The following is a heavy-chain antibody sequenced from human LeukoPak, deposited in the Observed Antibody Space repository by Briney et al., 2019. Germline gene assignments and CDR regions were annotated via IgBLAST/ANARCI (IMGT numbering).Heavy chain of an antibody. CDR3: ARDIVVPPGGGRYFDN. D-gene: IGHD2-2*01. CDR2: IRYDGSDK. J-gene: IGHJ4*02. V-gene: IGHV3-30*02. CDR1: GFTFSSYG. Sequence: PGGSLRLSCAASGFTFSSYGMHWVRQAPGKGLEWVTYIRYDGSDKYYADSVKGRFTISRDNSKSTLYLQMNSLRAEDTAVYYCARDIVVPPGGGRYFDNWGQGTLITVSS.